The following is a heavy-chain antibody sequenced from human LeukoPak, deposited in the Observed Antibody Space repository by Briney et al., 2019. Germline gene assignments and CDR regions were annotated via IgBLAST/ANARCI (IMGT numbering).Heavy chain of an antibody. CDR1: GFTFSSYA. V-gene: IGHV3-23*01. Sequence: AGGSLRLSCAASGFTFSSYAMSWVRQAPGKGLEWVSAISSSGGSTYYADSVKGRFTISRDNSKNTLYQQMNSLRVEDTAVYYCAKDPYGYNSYYFDYWGQGTLGTVSS. CDR2: ISSSGGST. CDR3: AKDPYGYNSYYFDY. J-gene: IGHJ4*02. D-gene: IGHD5-24*01.